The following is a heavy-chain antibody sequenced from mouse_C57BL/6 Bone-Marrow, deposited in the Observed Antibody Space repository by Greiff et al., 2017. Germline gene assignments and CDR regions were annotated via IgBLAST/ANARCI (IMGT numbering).Heavy chain of an antibody. CDR3: ARRVQLRLRDYYFDD. CDR1: GYTFTSYW. J-gene: IGHJ2*01. CDR2: IDPSDSYT. Sequence: QVQLQQPGAELVMPGASVKLSCKASGYTFTSYWMHWVKQRPGQGLEWIGEIDPSDSYTNYNQKFKGKSTLTVDKSSSTAYMQLSSLTSEDSAVYYCARRVQLRLRDYYFDDWGQGTTLTVSS. D-gene: IGHD3-2*02. V-gene: IGHV1-69*01.